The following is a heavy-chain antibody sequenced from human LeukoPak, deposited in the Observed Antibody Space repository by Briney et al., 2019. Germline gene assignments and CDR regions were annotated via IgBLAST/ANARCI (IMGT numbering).Heavy chain of an antibody. Sequence: SVKVSCKASGGTFSSYAISWVRQAPGQGLEWMGGVIPIFGTANYAQKFQGRVTITADESTSTAYMELSSLRSEDTAVYYCARAAHGQATIFGVVPAPWYFDLWGRGTLVTVSS. CDR1: GGTFSSYA. V-gene: IGHV1-69*13. D-gene: IGHD3-3*01. CDR2: VIPIFGTA. CDR3: ARAAHGQATIFGVVPAPWYFDL. J-gene: IGHJ2*01.